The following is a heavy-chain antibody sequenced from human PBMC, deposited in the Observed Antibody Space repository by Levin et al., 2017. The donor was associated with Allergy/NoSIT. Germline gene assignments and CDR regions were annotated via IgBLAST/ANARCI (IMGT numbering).Heavy chain of an antibody. CDR2: ISWDGYGT. CDR3: AKALYLGTSVTPGPDY. CDR1: GFTFDDYA. Sequence: GGSLRLSCAAFGFTFDDYAMYWVRQPPGKGLEWVSLISWDGYGTYYADSVRGRFTISRDNNKSSLYLQMNRLRTEDSALYYCAKALYLGTSVTPGPDYWGQGTLVSVSS. J-gene: IGHJ4*02. V-gene: IGHV3-43*01. D-gene: IGHD4-17*01.